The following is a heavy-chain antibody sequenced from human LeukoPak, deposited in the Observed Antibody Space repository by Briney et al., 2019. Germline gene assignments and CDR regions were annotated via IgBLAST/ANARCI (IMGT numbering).Heavy chain of an antibody. D-gene: IGHD3-3*01. J-gene: IGHJ6*03. V-gene: IGHV1-69*05. CDR3: ARADYDFWSGYPDIYYMDV. Sequence: ASVKVSCKASGGTFSSYAISWVRQAPGQGLEWMGRIIPIFGTANYAQKFQGRVTITTDESTSTAYMELSSLRSEDTAVYYCARADYDFWSGYPDIYYMDVWGKGTTATVSS. CDR1: GGTFSSYA. CDR2: IIPIFGTA.